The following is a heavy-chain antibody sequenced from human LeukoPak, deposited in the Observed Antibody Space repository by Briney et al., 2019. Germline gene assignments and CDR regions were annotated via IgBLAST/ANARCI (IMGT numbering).Heavy chain of an antibody. J-gene: IGHJ3*02. CDR2: INPSGGNT. Sequence: VASVKVSCKASGYTFTRYYMHWVRQAPGQGLEWMGIINPSGGNTNYAQKFQGRVTMTRDKSTSTVYMELSSLRSEDTAVYYCARERSSGYNDAFDIWGQGTMVTVSS. V-gene: IGHV1-46*01. CDR3: ARERSSGYNDAFDI. D-gene: IGHD3-22*01. CDR1: GYTFTRYY.